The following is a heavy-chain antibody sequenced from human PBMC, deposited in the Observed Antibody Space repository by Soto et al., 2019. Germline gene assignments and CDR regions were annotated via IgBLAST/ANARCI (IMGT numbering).Heavy chain of an antibody. J-gene: IGHJ1*01. Sequence: EVQLVESGGGLIQPGGSLRLSWAASGLTVSSHSMCWVRQAQGKGLEWVSVVYSGGSTYYADSVKGRFTRSRDKSKNSLYLQMNSLIAEDTVVYYCARDRVESAYPEYFQHGGQGTLVIVSS. CDR1: GLTVSSHS. D-gene: IGHD3-16*01. V-gene: IGHV3-53*01. CDR2: VYSGGST. CDR3: ARDRVESAYPEYFQH.